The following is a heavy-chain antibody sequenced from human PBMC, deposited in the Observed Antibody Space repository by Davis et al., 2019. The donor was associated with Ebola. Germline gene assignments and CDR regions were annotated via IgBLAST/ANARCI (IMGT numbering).Heavy chain of an antibody. D-gene: IGHD3-9*01. CDR1: GFTFSSYA. Sequence: GESLKISCAASGFTFSSYAMSWVRQAPGKGLEWVSAISGSGGSTYYADSVKGRFTISRDNSKNTLYLQMNSLRAEDTAVYYCARELRYFDWLLYPSKAHFDYWGQGTLVTVSS. J-gene: IGHJ4*02. CDR2: ISGSGGST. V-gene: IGHV3-23*01. CDR3: ARELRYFDWLLYPSKAHFDY.